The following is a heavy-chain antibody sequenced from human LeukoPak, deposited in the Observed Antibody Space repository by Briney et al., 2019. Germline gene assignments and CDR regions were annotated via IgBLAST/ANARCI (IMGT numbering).Heavy chain of an antibody. CDR1: GGTFSSYA. V-gene: IGHV1-69*05. J-gene: IGHJ4*02. CDR2: IIPIFGTA. D-gene: IGHD1-14*01. Sequence: GASEKVSCKASGGTFSSYAISWVRQAPGQGLEWMGGIIPIFGTANYAQKFQGRVTITTDESTSTAYMELSSLRSEDTAVYYCASNRGDDFDYWGQGTLVTVSS. CDR3: ASNRGDDFDY.